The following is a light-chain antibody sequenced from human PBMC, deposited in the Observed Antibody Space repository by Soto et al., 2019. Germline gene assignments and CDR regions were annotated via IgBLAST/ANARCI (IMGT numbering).Light chain of an antibody. CDR3: QQYNRYSPWT. V-gene: IGKV1-5*01. J-gene: IGKJ1*01. CDR1: QSISSW. Sequence: DIQMTQSPSTLSASVGDRVTITCRASQSISSWLAWYQQKPGKAPKLLIYDASSLESGVPSRFSGSGSGTEFTLTISSLQPDDFATYYCQQYNRYSPWTFGQGTKVEI. CDR2: DAS.